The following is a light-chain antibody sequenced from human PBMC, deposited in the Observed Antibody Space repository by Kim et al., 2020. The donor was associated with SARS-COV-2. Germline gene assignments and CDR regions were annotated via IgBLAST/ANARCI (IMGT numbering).Light chain of an antibody. CDR1: SLRSYY. CDR3: NSRESSGNHLV. CDR2: GKN. Sequence: SSELTQDPAVSVALGQTVRITCQGDSLRSYYASWYQQKPGQAPVLVIYGKNNRPSGIPDRFSGSSSGNTASLTITGAQADDEADYYCNSRESSGNHLVFG. J-gene: IGLJ2*01. V-gene: IGLV3-19*01.